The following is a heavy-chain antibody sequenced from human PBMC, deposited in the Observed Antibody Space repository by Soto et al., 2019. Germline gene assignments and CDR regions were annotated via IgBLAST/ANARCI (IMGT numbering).Heavy chain of an antibody. CDR3: ARADYGGLFDS. CDR2: ISYDGSNK. J-gene: IGHJ4*02. Sequence: QVQLVESGGGVVQPGRSLRLSCAASGFTFSSYAMHWVRQAPGKGLEWVAVISYDGSNKYYADSVKGRFTISRDNSKNPLSLQMNSLRAEDTAVYYCARADYGGLFDSCGQGTLVTVSS. CDR1: GFTFSSYA. V-gene: IGHV3-30-3*01. D-gene: IGHD4-17*01.